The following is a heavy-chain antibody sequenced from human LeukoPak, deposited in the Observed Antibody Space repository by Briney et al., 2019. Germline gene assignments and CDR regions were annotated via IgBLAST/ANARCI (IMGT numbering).Heavy chain of an antibody. CDR1: GVTFSSYG. D-gene: IGHD4-23*01. CDR3: ARQTTVAIDC. J-gene: IGHJ4*02. CDR2: IWFDGSNK. V-gene: IGHV3-33*01. Sequence: PATSLRLSCGASGVTFSSYGIHWVRQAPGKGLEWVALIWFDGSNKYYADSVKGRFTISRDNSNNTLYLQMNSLRVEDTAVYYCARQTTVAIDCWGQGTLVTVSS.